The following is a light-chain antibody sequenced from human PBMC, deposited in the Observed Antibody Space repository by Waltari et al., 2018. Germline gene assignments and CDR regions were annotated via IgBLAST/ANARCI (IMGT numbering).Light chain of an antibody. Sequence: QSALTQPASVSGSPGQSITISCTGTSSDVGGYNSVSWYQQHPGKAPKLMISDVSKRPSGVSNRFSGSKSGNTASLTISGLQSEDEADYYCSSYTSSSTLGVFGGGTKLTVL. CDR3: SSYTSSSTLGV. J-gene: IGLJ3*02. V-gene: IGLV2-14*01. CDR1: SSDVGGYNS. CDR2: DVS.